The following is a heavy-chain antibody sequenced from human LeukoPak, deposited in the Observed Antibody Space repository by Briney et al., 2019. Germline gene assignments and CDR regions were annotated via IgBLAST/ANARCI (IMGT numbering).Heavy chain of an antibody. J-gene: IGHJ5*02. D-gene: IGHD3-3*01. CDR3: ARDQVRDFWSGLNRANWFDP. CDR1: GFTFSSYW. CDR2: IKQDGSEK. V-gene: IGHV3-7*01. Sequence: GGSLRLSCAASGFTFSSYWMSWVRQAPGKGLEWVANIKQDGSEKYYVDSVKGRFTISRDNSKNTLYLQMNSLRAEDTAVYYCARDQVRDFWSGLNRANWFDPWGQGTLVTVSS.